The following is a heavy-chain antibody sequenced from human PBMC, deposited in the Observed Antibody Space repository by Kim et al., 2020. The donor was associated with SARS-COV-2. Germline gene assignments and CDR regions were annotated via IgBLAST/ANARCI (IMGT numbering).Heavy chain of an antibody. V-gene: IGHV4-39*01. CDR1: GGSISSSSYY. D-gene: IGHD3-10*01. CDR3: ARHHPSGSYYTSYYYGMDV. Sequence: SETLSLTCTVSGGSISSSSYYWGWIRQPPGKGLEWIGSIYYSGSTYYNPSLKSRVTISVDTSKNQFSLKLSSVTAADTAVYYCARHHPSGSYYTSYYYGMDVWGQGTTVTVSS. J-gene: IGHJ6*02. CDR2: IYYSGST.